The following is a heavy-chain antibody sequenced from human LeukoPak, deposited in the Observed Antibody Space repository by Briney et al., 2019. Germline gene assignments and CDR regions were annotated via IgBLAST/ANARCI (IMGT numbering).Heavy chain of an antibody. D-gene: IGHD6-13*01. Sequence: PGGSLRLSCAASGFTFSSYDMHWVRQATGKGLEWVSAIGTAGDTYYPGSVKGRFTISRENAKNSLYLQMNSLRAEDTAVYYCVRGDPQQQLVRDYYYGMDAWGQGTTVTVSS. CDR1: GFTFSSYD. CDR3: VRGDPQQQLVRDYYYGMDA. CDR2: IGTAGDT. J-gene: IGHJ6*02. V-gene: IGHV3-13*01.